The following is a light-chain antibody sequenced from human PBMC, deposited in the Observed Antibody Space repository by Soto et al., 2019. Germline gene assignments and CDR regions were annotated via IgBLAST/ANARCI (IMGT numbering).Light chain of an antibody. V-gene: IGLV2-14*02. CDR1: SSNIGSYNL. CDR2: EGS. Sequence: QSALTQPASVSGSLGQSITISCIGTSSNIGSYNLVSWYQHQPGKAPKIMIFEGSKRPSGVSNRFSGSRSGNTASLTISGLQAEDEADYYCASYTRTTTLVFGGGTQLTVL. J-gene: IGLJ2*01. CDR3: ASYTRTTTLV.